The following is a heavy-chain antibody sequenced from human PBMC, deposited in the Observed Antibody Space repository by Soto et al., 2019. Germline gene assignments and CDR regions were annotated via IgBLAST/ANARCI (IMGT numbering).Heavy chain of an antibody. D-gene: IGHD6-13*01. CDR3: ASYGDGSSSWFPHNAFAL. Sequence: GAPVEICCEASGYTLSISGVSWLRKTPGQGLEWMGWISAYNGNTNYAQKLQGRVTMTTDTSTSTAYMELRSLRSDDTAVYYCASYGDGSSSWFPHNAFALYGQGTLVTVSS. CDR1: GYTLSISG. J-gene: IGHJ5*02. V-gene: IGHV1-18*01. CDR2: ISAYNGNT.